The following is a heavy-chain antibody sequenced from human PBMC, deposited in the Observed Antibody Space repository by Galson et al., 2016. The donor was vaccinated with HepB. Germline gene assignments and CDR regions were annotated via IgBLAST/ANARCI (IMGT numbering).Heavy chain of an antibody. CDR3: ARDGHFGDLPY. CDR2: IAFDGSNQ. Sequence: SLRLSCAASGLTLTSDWMSWVRQAPGKGLEWVAVIAFDGSNQYYADSVKGRFTISRDNSQNTLFLQMNSLRAEDTAVYFCARDGHFGDLPYWGQGTLVTVSS. CDR1: GLTLTSDW. D-gene: IGHD3-16*01. V-gene: IGHV3-30*03. J-gene: IGHJ4*02.